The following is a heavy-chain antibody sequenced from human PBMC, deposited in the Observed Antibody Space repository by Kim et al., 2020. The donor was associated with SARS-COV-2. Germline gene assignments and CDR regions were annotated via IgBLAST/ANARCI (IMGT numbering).Heavy chain of an antibody. V-gene: IGHV3-15*01. Sequence: GGSLRLSCAASGFTFSNAWMSWVRQAPGKGLEWVGRIKSKTDGGTTDYAAPVKGRFTISRDDSKNTLYLQMNSLKTEDTAVYYCTTDLGSPIFGVVIKGWRDDYWGQGTLVTVSS. CDR1: GFTFSNAW. J-gene: IGHJ4*02. CDR2: IKSKTDGGTT. CDR3: TTDLGSPIFGVVIKGWRDDY. D-gene: IGHD3-3*01.